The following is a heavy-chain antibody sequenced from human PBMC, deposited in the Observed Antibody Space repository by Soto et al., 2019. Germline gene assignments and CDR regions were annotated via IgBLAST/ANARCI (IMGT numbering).Heavy chain of an antibody. V-gene: IGHV3-23*01. D-gene: IGHD2-2*01. CDR3: AKDGESPSHTRRRETLRLYYYYYMDV. CDR2: ISGSGGST. Sequence: GGSLRLSCAASGFTFSSYAMSWVRQAPGKGLEWVSAISGSGGSTYYADSVKGRFTISRDNSKNTLYLQMNSLRAEETAVYYCAKDGESPSHTRRRETLRLYYYYYMDVWGKGTTVTVSS. CDR1: GFTFSSYA. J-gene: IGHJ6*03.